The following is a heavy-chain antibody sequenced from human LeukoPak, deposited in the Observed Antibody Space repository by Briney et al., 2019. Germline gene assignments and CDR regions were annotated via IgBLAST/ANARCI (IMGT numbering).Heavy chain of an antibody. D-gene: IGHD6-6*01. CDR3: ARGSSLHPYY. CDR2: IYYSGST. J-gene: IGHJ4*02. V-gene: IGHV4-30-4*08. Sequence: SETLSLTCTVSGGSISSGDYYWSWIRQPPGKGLEWIGYIYYSGSTYYNPSLKSRVTISVDTSKNQLSLKLSSVTAADTAVYYCARGSSLHPYYWGQGTLVTVSS. CDR1: GGSISSGDYY.